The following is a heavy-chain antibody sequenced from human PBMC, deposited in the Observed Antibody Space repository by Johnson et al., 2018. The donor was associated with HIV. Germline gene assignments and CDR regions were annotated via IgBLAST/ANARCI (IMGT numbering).Heavy chain of an antibody. D-gene: IGHD6-19*01. J-gene: IGHJ3*01. CDR2: IYSDGSDT. V-gene: IGHV3-74*03. Sequence: VHLVESGGGLVQPGGSLRLSCAVSGFTVSSNYITWVHQAPGKGLEWISVIYSDGSDTAYADSVKGRFTISRDNAKKTLYLQMNSLRAEDTAVYYCARKQWLEIPSDAFDVWGQGTMVTVSS. CDR1: GFTVSSNY. CDR3: ARKQWLEIPSDAFDV.